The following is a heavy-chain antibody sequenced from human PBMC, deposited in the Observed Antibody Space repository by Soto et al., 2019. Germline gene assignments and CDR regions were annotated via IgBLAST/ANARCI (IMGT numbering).Heavy chain of an antibody. Sequence: QVQLQESGPGLVKPSQTLSLTCTVSGGSISSGGYYWSWIRQHPGKGLEWIGYIYYSGSTYYNPSLKSQVTISEDTSKNKFSLKRSSVTAAATAVYYCAREWGSGGWYRFDPWAREPWSPSPQ. CDR3: AREWGSGGWYRFDP. V-gene: IGHV4-31*01. J-gene: IGHJ5*02. CDR2: IYYSGST. D-gene: IGHD6-13*01. CDR1: GGSISSGGYY.